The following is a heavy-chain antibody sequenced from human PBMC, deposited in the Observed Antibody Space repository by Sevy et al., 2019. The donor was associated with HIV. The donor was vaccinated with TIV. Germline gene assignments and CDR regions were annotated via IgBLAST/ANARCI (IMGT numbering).Heavy chain of an antibody. CDR3: TAVGLRYFSGSSSYQGDWFDP. CDR1: GYTLTKLS. Sequence: ASVKVSCKVSGYTLTKLSIHWVRQAPGKGLEWMGDFDPQYGETNYAQKFQGRPTMTEDTSPDTAFMELSSLTPEDTAVYYCTAVGLRYFSGSSSYQGDWFDPWGQGTLVTVSS. V-gene: IGHV1-24*01. J-gene: IGHJ5*02. CDR2: FDPQYGET. D-gene: IGHD2-15*01.